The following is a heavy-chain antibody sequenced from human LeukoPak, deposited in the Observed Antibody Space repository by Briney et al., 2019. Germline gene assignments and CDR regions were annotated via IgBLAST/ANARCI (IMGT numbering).Heavy chain of an antibody. CDR1: GLTFSSYS. D-gene: IGHD6-13*01. CDR2: ISSSSSYI. CDR3: AREIAAAGLGDCYYGMDV. V-gene: IGHV3-21*01. J-gene: IGHJ6*02. Sequence: GGSLRPSCAASGLTFSSYSMNWVRQAPGKGLEWVSSISSSSSYIYYADSVKGRFTISRDNAKNSLYLQMNSLRAEDTAVYYCAREIAAAGLGDCYYGMDVWGQGTTVTVSS.